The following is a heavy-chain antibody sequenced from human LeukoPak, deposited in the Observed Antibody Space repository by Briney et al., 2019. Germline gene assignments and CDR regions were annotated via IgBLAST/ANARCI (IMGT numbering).Heavy chain of an antibody. V-gene: IGHV5-51*01. Sequence: GESLKISCKGSGYSFTNYWIDWVRQVPGKGLEWMGIIYPGDSDTRYSPSFQGQVTISADKSIGTAYLQWSSLKASDTAMYYCARQDPNYRIDYWGQGTLVTVSS. CDR2: IYPGDSDT. J-gene: IGHJ4*02. CDR3: ARQDPNYRIDY. D-gene: IGHD4-11*01. CDR1: GYSFTNYW.